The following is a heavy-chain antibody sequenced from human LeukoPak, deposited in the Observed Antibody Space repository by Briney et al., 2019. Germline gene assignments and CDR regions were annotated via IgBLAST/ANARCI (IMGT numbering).Heavy chain of an antibody. CDR3: AKDRLVPAARYIDY. J-gene: IGHJ4*02. Sequence: PGGSLRLSCAVSGFTFSSYGMHWVRQAPGEGLEWVAFIRYGGSNKYYADSVKGRFTISRDNSKNTLYLQMNSLRAEDTAVYYCAKDRLVPAARYIDYWGQGTLVTVSS. D-gene: IGHD2-2*01. CDR1: GFTFSSYG. CDR2: IRYGGSNK. V-gene: IGHV3-30*02.